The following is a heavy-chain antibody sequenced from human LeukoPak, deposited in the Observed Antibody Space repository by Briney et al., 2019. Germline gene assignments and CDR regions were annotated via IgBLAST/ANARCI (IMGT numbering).Heavy chain of an antibody. V-gene: IGHV3-21*01. CDR1: GFTFSSYS. CDR3: ARDWDCSGGSCYPSPFDY. CDR2: ISSSSSYI. D-gene: IGHD2-15*01. Sequence: GSLRLSCAASGFTFSSYSTNWVRQAPGKGLEWVSSISSSSSYIYYADSVKGRFTISRDNAKNSLYLQMNSLRAEDTAVYYCARDWDCSGGSCYPSPFDYWGQGTLVTVSS. J-gene: IGHJ4*02.